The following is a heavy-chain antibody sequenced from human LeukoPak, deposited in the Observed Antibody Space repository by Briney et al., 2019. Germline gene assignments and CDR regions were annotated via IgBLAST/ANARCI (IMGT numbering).Heavy chain of an antibody. V-gene: IGHV7-4-1*02. D-gene: IGHD2-2*01. CDR1: GYTFTSYA. Sequence: ASVKVSCKASGYTFTSYAMNWVRQAPGQGLEWMGWINTNTGNPAYAQGFTGRFVFSLDTSVSTAYLQISSLKAEDTAVYYCARDHVKLGSSFHPFDAFDVWGQGTLVTVSS. CDR2: INTNTGNP. J-gene: IGHJ3*01. CDR3: ARDHVKLGSSFHPFDAFDV.